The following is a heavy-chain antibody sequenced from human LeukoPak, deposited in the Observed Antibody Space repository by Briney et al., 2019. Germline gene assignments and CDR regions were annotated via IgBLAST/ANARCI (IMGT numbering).Heavy chain of an antibody. D-gene: IGHD2-2*01. J-gene: IGHJ4*02. CDR2: INWNGGST. CDR1: GFTFSSYS. Sequence: GGSLRLSCAASGFTFSSYSMNWVRQAPGKGLEWVSGINWNGGSTGYADSVKGRFTISRDNAKNSLYLQMNSLRAEDTALYYCARLGYCSSTSCPTYYWGQGTLVTVSS. V-gene: IGHV3-20*04. CDR3: ARLGYCSSTSCPTYY.